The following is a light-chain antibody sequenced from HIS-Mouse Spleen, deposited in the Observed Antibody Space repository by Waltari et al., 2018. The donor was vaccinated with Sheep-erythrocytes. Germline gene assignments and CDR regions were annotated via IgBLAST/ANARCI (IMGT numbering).Light chain of an antibody. CDR3: SSYTSSSTLVV. CDR1: SSDVGGYNY. Sequence: QSALTQPASVSGSPGQSITISCTGTSSDVGGYNYVPWYQQHPRKAPQLMIYDVSNRPAGVSNRLSGSKAGNTASLTISRIQAEDEADYYCSSYTSSSTLVVFGGGTKLTVL. J-gene: IGLJ2*01. V-gene: IGLV2-14*03. CDR2: DVS.